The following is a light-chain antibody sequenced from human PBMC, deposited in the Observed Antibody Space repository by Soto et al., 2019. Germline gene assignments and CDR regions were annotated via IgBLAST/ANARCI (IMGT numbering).Light chain of an antibody. CDR2: GAS. J-gene: IGKJ1*01. CDR3: QHYNTWPWT. V-gene: IGKV3-15*01. CDR1: QSVSGSY. Sequence: IVLTQSPGTLSLSPGERAALSCRPSQSVSGSYVAWYQQKPGQAPRLLIYGASTRAAGIPARFSGSGSGTEFTLTISSLQSEDFAVYYCQHYNTWPWTFGQGTKVDI.